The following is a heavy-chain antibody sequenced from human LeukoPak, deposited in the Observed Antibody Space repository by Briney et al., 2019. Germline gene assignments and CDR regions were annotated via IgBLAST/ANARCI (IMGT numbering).Heavy chain of an antibody. CDR3: ARGAILEWLPLSDSSRYYFDY. CDR2: IIPIFGTA. J-gene: IGHJ4*02. CDR1: GGTFSNYA. V-gene: IGHV1-69*05. D-gene: IGHD3-3*02. Sequence: SVKVSCKDAGGTFSNYAISWVRQAPGQGLEWMGGIIPIFGTANYAQKFQGRVTITTDESTSTDYMELSTLRSEDTAVYYCARGAILEWLPLSDSSRYYFDYWGQGTLVTVSS.